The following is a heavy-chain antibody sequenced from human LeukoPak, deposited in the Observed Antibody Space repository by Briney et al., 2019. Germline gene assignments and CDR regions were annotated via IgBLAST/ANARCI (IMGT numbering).Heavy chain of an antibody. D-gene: IGHD2-15*01. J-gene: IGHJ3*02. CDR1: GGSISSYY. CDR2: IYYSGST. Sequence: SETLSLTCTVSGGSISSYYWSWIRQPPGKGLEWIGYIYYSGSTNYNPSLKSRVTISVDTSKNQFSLKLSSVTAADTAVYYCARADVVLDPSGVLDAFDIWGQGTMVTVSS. CDR3: ARADVVLDPSGVLDAFDI. V-gene: IGHV4-59*01.